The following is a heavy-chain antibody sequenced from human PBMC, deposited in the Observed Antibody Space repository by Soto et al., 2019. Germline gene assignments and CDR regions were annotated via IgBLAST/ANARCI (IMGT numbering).Heavy chain of an antibody. CDR1: EFPFDDYA. D-gene: IGHD2-21*01. J-gene: IGHJ6*02. CDR3: ARDKSVGIGDYYYYYGMDV. V-gene: IGHV3-9*01. CDR2: ISWNSGSI. Sequence: RHSCAAAEFPFDDYAMHCVRQAQGKGLEWVSGISWNSGSIGYADSVKGRFTISRDNAKNSLYLQMNSLRAEDTAVYYCARDKSVGIGDYYYYYGMDVWGQGTTVTVSS.